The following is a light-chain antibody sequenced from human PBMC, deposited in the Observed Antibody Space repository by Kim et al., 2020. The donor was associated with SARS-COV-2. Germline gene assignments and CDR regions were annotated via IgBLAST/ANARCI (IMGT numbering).Light chain of an antibody. CDR2: AAP. J-gene: IGKJ1*01. CDR3: QQYDTFSPWT. V-gene: IGKV1-5*01. CDR1: QNIDSW. Sequence: SLRARGTITWRTSQNIDSWLAEYQEKPWKAPKPLIYAAPTLEGGVPARFCGSGSGTECTLSIISRLPDDFAAYYGQQYDTFSPWTFGQGAKVDIK.